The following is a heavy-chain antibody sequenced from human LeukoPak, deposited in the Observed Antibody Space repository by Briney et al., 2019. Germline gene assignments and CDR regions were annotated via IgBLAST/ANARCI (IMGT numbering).Heavy chain of an antibody. J-gene: IGHJ4*02. Sequence: PGGSLRLSCAASGFTVSTNYMSWVRQAPGKGLEWVSIIYTGGNTYYADSVKGRFTISRDNSKNTLYLQMNSLRAEDTAVYCCAMRVWGSNRYTDCWGQGTLVTVSS. CDR3: AMRVWGSNRYTDC. V-gene: IGHV3-53*01. D-gene: IGHD3-16*02. CDR1: GFTVSTNY. CDR2: IYTGGNT.